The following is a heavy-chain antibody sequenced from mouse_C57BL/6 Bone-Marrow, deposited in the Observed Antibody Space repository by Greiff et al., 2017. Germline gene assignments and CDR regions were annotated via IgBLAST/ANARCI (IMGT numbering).Heavy chain of an antibody. D-gene: IGHD6-1*01. CDR1: GYTFTSYG. CDR2: FYPRSGNT. V-gene: IGHV1-81*01. J-gene: IGHJ4*01. CDR3: AATFFRYAMDY. Sequence: VQLQQSGAELARPGASVKLSCKASGYTFTSYGISWVKQRTGQGLEWIGEFYPRSGNTYYNAKFKGKATLTADKSSSTAYMELRRLTSEDSAGYCGAATFFRYAMDYWGQGTSVTVSS.